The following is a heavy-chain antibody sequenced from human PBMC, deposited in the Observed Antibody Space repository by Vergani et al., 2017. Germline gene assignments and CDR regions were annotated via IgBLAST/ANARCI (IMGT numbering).Heavy chain of an antibody. Sequence: EVQLVESGGGLVKPGGSLRLSCAASGFTVSDNYMTWVRQAPGKGLEWVSHIYSGDETYYADSLKGRVTISRVTSKNALHLQINNLRVEDTAVYYCARGNYYGSGTYVDPWGQGTLVTVSS. CDR3: ARGNYYGSGTYVDP. D-gene: IGHD3-10*01. CDR1: GFTVSDNY. V-gene: IGHV3-66*02. J-gene: IGHJ5*02. CDR2: IYSGDET.